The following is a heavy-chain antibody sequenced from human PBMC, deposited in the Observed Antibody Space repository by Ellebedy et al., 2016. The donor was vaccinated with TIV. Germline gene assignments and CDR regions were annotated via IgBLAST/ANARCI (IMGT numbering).Heavy chain of an antibody. V-gene: IGHV1-24*01. J-gene: IGHJ4*01. CDR2: FDPESGKT. Sequence: AASVKVSCKVSGYTLTEVSMHWVRQAPGKGLEWMGGFDPESGKTIYAQKFKGRLTMTDDTSTDTAYLELSSLRSEDTAVYYCATGLWFGELTTKFWGHGTLVIVSS. D-gene: IGHD3-10*01. CDR3: ATGLWFGELTTKF. CDR1: GYTLTEVS.